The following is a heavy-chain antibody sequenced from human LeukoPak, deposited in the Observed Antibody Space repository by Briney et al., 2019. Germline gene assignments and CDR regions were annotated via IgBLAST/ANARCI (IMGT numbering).Heavy chain of an antibody. V-gene: IGHV3-7*01. D-gene: IGHD5-24*01. Sequence: QPGGSLRLSCAASGFTFSSYWMSWVRQAPGKGLEWVANIKQDGSEKNYVDSVKGRFTISRDNAKNSLYLQMNSLRAEDTSVYYCAREGDGYPFDYWGQGTLVTVSS. CDR1: GFTFSSYW. CDR3: AREGDGYPFDY. CDR2: IKQDGSEK. J-gene: IGHJ4*02.